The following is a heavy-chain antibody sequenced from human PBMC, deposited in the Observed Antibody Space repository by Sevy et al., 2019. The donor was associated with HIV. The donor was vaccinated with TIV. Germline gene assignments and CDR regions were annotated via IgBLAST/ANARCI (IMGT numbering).Heavy chain of an antibody. CDR2: ISYDGSNK. V-gene: IGHV3-30*04. Sequence: GGSLRLSCAASGFRFSDYSMHWVRQAPGKGLEWVAVISYDGSNKYYADSVKGRFTISRDNSKNTLYLQMNSLRAEDTAVYYCARDPSITMIVVVEDYFDYWGQGTLVTVSS. D-gene: IGHD3-22*01. J-gene: IGHJ4*02. CDR1: GFRFSDYS. CDR3: ARDPSITMIVVVEDYFDY.